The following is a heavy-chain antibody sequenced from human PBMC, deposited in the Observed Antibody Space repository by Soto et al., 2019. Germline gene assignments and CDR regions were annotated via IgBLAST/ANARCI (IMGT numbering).Heavy chain of an antibody. Sequence: GASVKVSCKASGGTFSSYAISCVRQAPGQGLEWMGEIIPIFGTANYAQKFQGRVTITADESTSTAYMELSSLRSEDTAVYCCARDRGPSSGYYPYWFDPWGQGTLVTVSS. CDR2: IIPIFGTA. J-gene: IGHJ5*02. V-gene: IGHV1-69*13. CDR1: GGTFSSYA. CDR3: ARDRGPSSGYYPYWFDP. D-gene: IGHD3-22*01.